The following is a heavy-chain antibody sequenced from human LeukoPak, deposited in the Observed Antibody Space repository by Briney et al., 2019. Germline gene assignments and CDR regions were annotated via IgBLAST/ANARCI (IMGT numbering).Heavy chain of an antibody. Sequence: PGGSLRLSCAASGFTFSSYAMHWVRQAPGKGLEWVAVISYDGSNKYYADSVKGRFTISRDNSKNTLYLQMNGLRAEDTAVYYCARPGVAAAGTHDYWGQGTLVTVSS. J-gene: IGHJ4*02. V-gene: IGHV3-30-3*01. CDR2: ISYDGSNK. CDR3: ARPGVAAAGTHDY. D-gene: IGHD6-13*01. CDR1: GFTFSSYA.